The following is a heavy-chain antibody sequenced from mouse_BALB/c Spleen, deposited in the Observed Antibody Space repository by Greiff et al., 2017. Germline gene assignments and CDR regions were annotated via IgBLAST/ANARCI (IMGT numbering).Heavy chain of an antibody. CDR1: GFTFNTYA. Sequence: DVKLVESGGGLVQPKGSLKLSCAASGFTFNTYAMNWVRQAPGKGLEWVARIRSKSNNYATYYADSVKDRFTISRDDSQSMLYLQMNNLKTEDTAMYYCVRGVRFYYGSSYAMDYWGQGTSVTVSS. V-gene: IGHV10-1*02. CDR3: VRGVRFYYGSSYAMDY. J-gene: IGHJ4*01. D-gene: IGHD1-1*01. CDR2: IRSKSNNYAT.